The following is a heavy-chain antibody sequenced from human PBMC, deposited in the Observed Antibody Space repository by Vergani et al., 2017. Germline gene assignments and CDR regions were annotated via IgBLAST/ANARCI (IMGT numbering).Heavy chain of an antibody. J-gene: IGHJ6*02. D-gene: IGHD3-10*01. Sequence: QVQLVQSGAEVKKPGASVKVSCKASGYTFTSYYMHWVRQAPGQGLEWMGIINPSGGSTSYAQKFQGRFTMTRDTSTSTVYMELSSLSSEDTAVYYCARVEIRVGEWLTRGMDVWGQGP. CDR1: GYTFTSYY. V-gene: IGHV1-46*01. CDR3: ARVEIRVGEWLTRGMDV. CDR2: INPSGGST.